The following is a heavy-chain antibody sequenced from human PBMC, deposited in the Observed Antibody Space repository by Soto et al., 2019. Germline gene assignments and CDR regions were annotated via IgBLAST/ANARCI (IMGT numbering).Heavy chain of an antibody. CDR1: GGSVSSRSHY. V-gene: IGHV4-39*01. Sequence: QLLESGPGLVKPSETLSLICTVSGGSVSSRSHYWVWIRQPPGKGLEWISSIIDGGRTYYNPSLRSRLTMSLDTSKNHFSLNLKSVTAADTAVYYCAKHLGNYGDWPFDFWGQGNMVTVST. CDR3: AKHLGNYGDWPFDF. J-gene: IGHJ4*02. D-gene: IGHD2-21*01. CDR2: IIDGGRT.